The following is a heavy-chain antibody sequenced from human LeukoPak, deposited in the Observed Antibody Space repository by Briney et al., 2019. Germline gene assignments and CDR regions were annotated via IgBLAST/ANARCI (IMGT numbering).Heavy chain of an antibody. J-gene: IGHJ4*02. Sequence: ASVKVSCKASGYTFSSYYMHWVRQAPGQGLEWMGIINPSGGSTTYAQKFQGRVTMTRDTSTSTVYMELSSLTSEGTAVYYCARDPWDYDSSGYYYDCWGQGTLVTVSS. V-gene: IGHV1-46*01. CDR1: GYTFSSYY. CDR3: ARDPWDYDSSGYYYDC. D-gene: IGHD3-22*01. CDR2: INPSGGST.